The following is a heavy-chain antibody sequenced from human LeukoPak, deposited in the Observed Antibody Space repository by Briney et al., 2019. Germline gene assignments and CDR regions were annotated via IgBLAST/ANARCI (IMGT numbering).Heavy chain of an antibody. CDR2: IYTSGST. CDR1: GGSIGSDSYY. Sequence: PSETLSLXCTVSGGSIGSDSYYWSWLRQPAGKGLEWIGRIYTSGSTNYNPSLKSRVTISVDTSNNQFSLKLSSVTAADTAVYYCAVGGYYYRYWGQGTLVTVSS. D-gene: IGHD3-10*01. V-gene: IGHV4-61*02. CDR3: AVGGYYYRY. J-gene: IGHJ4*02.